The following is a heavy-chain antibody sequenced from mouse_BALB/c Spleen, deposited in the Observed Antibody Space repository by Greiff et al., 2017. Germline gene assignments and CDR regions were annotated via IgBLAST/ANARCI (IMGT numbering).Heavy chain of an antibody. V-gene: IGHV1-54*01. J-gene: IGHJ4*01. D-gene: IGHD2-3*01. CDR3: AREENDGYYFAMDY. CDR1: GYAFTNYL. Sequence: QVQLKESGAELVRPGTSVKVSCKASGYAFTNYLIEWVKQRPGQGLKWIGVINPGSGGTNYNEKFKGKATLTADKSSSTAYMQLSSLTSDDSAVYFCAREENDGYYFAMDYWGQGTSVTVSS. CDR2: INPGSGGT.